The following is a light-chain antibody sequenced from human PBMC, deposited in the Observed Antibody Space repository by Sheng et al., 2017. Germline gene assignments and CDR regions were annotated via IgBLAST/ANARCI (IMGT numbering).Light chain of an antibody. CDR1: QSVLYNSNNKNY. Sequence: DIVMTQSPDSLAVSLGERATIKCKSSQSVLYNSNNKNYLAWYQQKPGQPPKLLIYWASTRESGVPDRFSGSGSGTDFTLTISSLQAEDVAVYYCQQHYTTAWTFGQGTRLEI. V-gene: IGKV4-1*01. CDR3: QQHYTTAWT. J-gene: IGKJ2*02. CDR2: WAS.